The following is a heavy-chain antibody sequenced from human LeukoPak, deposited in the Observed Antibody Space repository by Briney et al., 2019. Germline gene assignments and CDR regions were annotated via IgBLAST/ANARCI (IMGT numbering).Heavy chain of an antibody. Sequence: AGGSLRLSCAVSGFNFNDAWMSWVRQAPGKGLEWVGRLKSRGGGETADYSAPVKGRFTVSRDDSQNTLYLQMDSLKAEDTAVYYCARDSYCGGDCYSSRRDAGDNDAFDIWGQGTMVTVSS. CDR2: LKSRGGGETA. CDR1: GFNFNDAW. J-gene: IGHJ3*02. CDR3: ARDSYCGGDCYSSRRDAGDNDAFDI. D-gene: IGHD2-21*01. V-gene: IGHV3-15*01.